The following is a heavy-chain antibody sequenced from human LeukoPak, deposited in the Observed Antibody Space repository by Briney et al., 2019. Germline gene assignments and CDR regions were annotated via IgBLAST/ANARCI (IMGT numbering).Heavy chain of an antibody. V-gene: IGHV1-69*05. D-gene: IGHD3-3*01. CDR1: GGTFSSYA. CDR2: IIPIFGTA. CDR3: ARDHGFDFWSWFDP. Sequence: ASVKVSCKASGGTFSSYAISWVRQAPGQGLEWMGGIIPIFGTANYAQKFQGRVTITTDESTSTAYMELSSLRSEDTAVNYCARDHGFDFWSWFDPWGQGTLVTVSS. J-gene: IGHJ5*02.